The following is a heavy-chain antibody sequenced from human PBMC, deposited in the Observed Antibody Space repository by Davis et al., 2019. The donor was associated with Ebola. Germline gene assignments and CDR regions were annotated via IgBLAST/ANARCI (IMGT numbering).Heavy chain of an antibody. D-gene: IGHD4-17*01. CDR1: GYTFTSYD. J-gene: IGHJ4*02. CDR3: ARVGTTVTTFDY. CDR2: MNPNSGNT. V-gene: IGHV1-8*01. Sequence: AASVKVSCKASGYTFTSYDINWVRQATGQGLEWMGWMNPNSGNTGYAQKFQGWVTMTRDTSISTAYMELSRLRSDDTAVYYCARVGTTVTTFDYWGQGTLVTVSS.